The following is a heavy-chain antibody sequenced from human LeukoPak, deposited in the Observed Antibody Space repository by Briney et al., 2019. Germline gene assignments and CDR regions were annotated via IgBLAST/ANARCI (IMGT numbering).Heavy chain of an antibody. Sequence: KPSQTLSLTCTVSGGSISSGGYYWSWIRQPPGKVLEWIGYMYHSGTTYYNPSLKSRVTISVDRSKNQFSLKLSSVTAADTAVYYCARSPEYDSSGYYYYFDYWGQGTLVTVSS. CDR2: MYHSGTT. CDR3: ARSPEYDSSGYYYYFDY. CDR1: GGSISSGGYY. V-gene: IGHV4-30-2*01. D-gene: IGHD3-22*01. J-gene: IGHJ4*02.